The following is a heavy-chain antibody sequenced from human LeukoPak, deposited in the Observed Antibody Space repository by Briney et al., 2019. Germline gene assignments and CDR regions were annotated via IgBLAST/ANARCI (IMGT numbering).Heavy chain of an antibody. D-gene: IGHD3-22*01. J-gene: IGHJ4*02. CDR1: GYTFTSYD. V-gene: IGHV1-8*01. CDR3: ARGVGDSSGYYYSSY. CDR2: MNPNSGNT. Sequence: EASVKVSCKASGYTFTSYDINWVRQATGQGLEWMGWMNPNSGNTGYAQKFQGRVTMTRNTSISTAYMELSSLRSEDTAVYYCARGVGDSSGYYYSSYWGQGTLVTVSS.